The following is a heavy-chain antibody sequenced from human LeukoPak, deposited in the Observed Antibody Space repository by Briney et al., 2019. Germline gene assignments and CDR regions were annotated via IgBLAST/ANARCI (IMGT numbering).Heavy chain of an antibody. V-gene: IGHV3-15*01. CDR3: ATETNWGFDR. CDR2: VRGKSSGGTT. J-gene: IGHJ4*02. CDR1: GLSVTNAW. Sequence: GRSLRLSCTAPGLSVTNAWMSWVRLAPGKGLEWVGRVRGKSSGGTTDYAAPVRGRVSVSRDDSTSSVFLQMNSLKTDDIAVYYCATETNWGFDRWGQGTQVTVSS. D-gene: IGHD7-27*01.